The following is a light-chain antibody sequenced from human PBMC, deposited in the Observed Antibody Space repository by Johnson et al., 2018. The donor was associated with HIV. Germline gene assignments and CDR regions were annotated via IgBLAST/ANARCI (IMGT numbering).Light chain of an antibody. J-gene: IGLJ1*01. CDR3: GTWDNSLNTGGV. Sequence: QSVLTQPPSVSAAPGQKVTISCSGSSSNIGNNYVSWYQQVPGTAPNLLIFDKNKRPSWIPDAFPCSTSVTSATLGITGLQTGVKADYYCGTWDNSLNTGGVFGAGTKVTVL. V-gene: IGLV1-51*01. CDR2: DKN. CDR1: SSNIGNNY.